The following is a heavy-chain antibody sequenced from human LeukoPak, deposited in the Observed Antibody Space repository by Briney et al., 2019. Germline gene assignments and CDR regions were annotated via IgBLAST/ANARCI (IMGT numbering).Heavy chain of an antibody. CDR1: GFTVSSNY. CDR3: ARGALSSRDY. CDR2: IYSGGST. V-gene: IGHV3-66*01. J-gene: IGHJ4*02. Sequence: GGSLRLSCAASGFTVSSNYMSWVRQAPGKGLGWDSVIYSGGSTYYADSVKGRFTISRDNSKNTLYLQMNSLRAEDTAVYYCARGALSSRDYWGQGTLVTVSS. D-gene: IGHD2-15*01.